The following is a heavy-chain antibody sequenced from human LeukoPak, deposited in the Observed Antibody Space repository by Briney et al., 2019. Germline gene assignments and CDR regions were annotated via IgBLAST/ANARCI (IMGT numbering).Heavy chain of an antibody. CDR3: AKNFYYYDSSGYLVFDAFDI. Sequence: GGSLRLSCAASGFTFSSYWMHWVRQAPGKGLVWVSRINSDGSSTSYADSVKGRFTISRDNSKNTLYLQMNSLRAEDTALYYCAKNFYYYDSSGYLVFDAFDIWGQGTMVTVSS. J-gene: IGHJ3*02. V-gene: IGHV3-74*01. CDR2: INSDGSST. D-gene: IGHD3-22*01. CDR1: GFTFSSYW.